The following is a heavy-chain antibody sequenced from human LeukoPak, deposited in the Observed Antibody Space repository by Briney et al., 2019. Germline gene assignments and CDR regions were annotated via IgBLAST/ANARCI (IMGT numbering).Heavy chain of an antibody. J-gene: IGHJ4*02. Sequence: GESLRLSCAASGFTFSSYWMSWVRQAPGKGLEWVANIKEDGSEKYYVDSVKGRFTISRDNAKKSLYLQMNSLRAEDTAVYYCARDKDVGPTRLDYWGQGTLVTVSS. D-gene: IGHD1-26*01. V-gene: IGHV3-7*01. CDR2: IKEDGSEK. CDR3: ARDKDVGPTRLDY. CDR1: GFTFSSYW.